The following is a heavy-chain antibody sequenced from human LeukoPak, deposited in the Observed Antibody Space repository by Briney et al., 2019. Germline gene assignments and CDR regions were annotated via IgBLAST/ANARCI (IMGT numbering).Heavy chain of an antibody. J-gene: IGHJ5*02. D-gene: IGHD3-3*01. V-gene: IGHV3-48*01. CDR3: ARDRGSDFWSGYYKYFWFDP. Sequence: GGSLRLSCAASGFTFSSYSMNWVRQAPGKGLEWVSYISSSSSTIYYADSVKGRFTISRDNAKNSLYLQMNSLRAEDTAVYYCARDRGSDFWSGYYKYFWFDPWGQGTLVTVSS. CDR1: GFTFSSYS. CDR2: ISSSSSTI.